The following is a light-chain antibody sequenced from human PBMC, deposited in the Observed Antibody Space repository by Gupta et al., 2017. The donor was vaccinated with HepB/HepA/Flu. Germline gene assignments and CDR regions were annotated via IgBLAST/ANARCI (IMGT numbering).Light chain of an antibody. V-gene: IGKV3-11*01. CDR2: DAS. CDR3: QQRRNSRT. CDR1: QSVSSY. Sequence: ESVLTQSPATLSLSPGERATLSCRASQSVSSYLAWYQPTPGSAPSLLIYDASNRAACLPARCSGGGGGAYLLQTSSSEEDEEVADYCWQQRRNSRTFGHGTKVEIK. J-gene: IGKJ1*01.